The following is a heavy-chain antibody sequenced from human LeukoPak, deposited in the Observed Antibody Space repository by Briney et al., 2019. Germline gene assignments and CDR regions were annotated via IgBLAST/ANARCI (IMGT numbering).Heavy chain of an antibody. CDR1: GYTFTSYY. V-gene: IGHV1-46*01. Sequence: ASVKVSCKASGYTFTSYYMHWVRQAPGQGLEWMGIINPSGGSTSYAQKFQGRVTITSDRSVSTAYMELSSLRSEDTAVYYCARGTYYDILTGSLGYWGQGTLVTVSS. CDR3: ARGTYYDILTGSLGY. J-gene: IGHJ4*02. CDR2: INPSGGST. D-gene: IGHD3-9*01.